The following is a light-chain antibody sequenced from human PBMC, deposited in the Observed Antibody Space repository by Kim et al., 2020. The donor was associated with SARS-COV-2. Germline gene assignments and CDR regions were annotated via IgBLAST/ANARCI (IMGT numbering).Light chain of an antibody. CDR2: STD. CDR3: LLYYSGARV. V-gene: IGLV7-43*01. CDR1: KGPVTSGFY. Sequence: QAVVTQEPSMTVSPGGTVTLTCASSKGPVTSGFYPNWFQQKPGQAPKSLIYSTDNKPSWTPVRFSGSLLGGKAALTLSDVQPEDEADYYCLLYYSGARVFGGGTKLTVL. J-gene: IGLJ3*02.